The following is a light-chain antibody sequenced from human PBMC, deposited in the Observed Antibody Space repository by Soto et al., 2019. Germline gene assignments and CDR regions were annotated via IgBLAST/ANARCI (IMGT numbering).Light chain of an antibody. Sequence: QSVLTQPASVSGSPRQSITISCTGASSDVGGYTYVSWYQQHPGKAPKLMIYEVNNRPSGVSHRFSGSKSGNTASLTISGLQAEDEADYYCSSYTSSSTLYVFGTGTKVT. CDR1: SSDVGGYTY. CDR3: SSYTSSSTLYV. V-gene: IGLV2-14*01. CDR2: EVN. J-gene: IGLJ1*01.